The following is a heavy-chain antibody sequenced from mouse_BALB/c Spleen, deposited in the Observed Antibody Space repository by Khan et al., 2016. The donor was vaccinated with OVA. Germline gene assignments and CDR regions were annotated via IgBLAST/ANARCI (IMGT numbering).Heavy chain of an antibody. CDR2: INPSDGDT. J-gene: IGHJ3*01. CDR3: TRSGYGTFAY. V-gene: IGHV1S81*02. D-gene: IGHD2-1*01. Sequence: QEQLKESGAELVKPGASVKLSCKASGYTFTSYYMYWVKQRPGQGLEWIGEINPSDGDTNFNEKFKSKATLTVDKSSSTAYMQLSSLTSEDSAVYYCTRSGYGTFAYWGQGTLVTVST. CDR1: GYTFTSYY.